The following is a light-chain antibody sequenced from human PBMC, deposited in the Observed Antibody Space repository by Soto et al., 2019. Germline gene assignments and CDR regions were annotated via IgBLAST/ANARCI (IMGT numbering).Light chain of an antibody. V-gene: IGKV1-5*03. CDR1: QSISSW. CDR3: QQYNSYWT. Sequence: DIQMTQSPSTLSASVGDRVTITCRASQSISSWLAWYQQKPGKAPKRLIYKASSLESGVPSRFSGSGSGTEFTLTISSLQPADFATYYCQQYNSYWTFGQGTKVELK. CDR2: KAS. J-gene: IGKJ1*01.